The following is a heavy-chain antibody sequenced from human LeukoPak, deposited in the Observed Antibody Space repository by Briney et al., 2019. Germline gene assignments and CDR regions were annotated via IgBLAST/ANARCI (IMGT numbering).Heavy chain of an antibody. V-gene: IGHV4-38-2*02. CDR1: GYSISSGYY. CDR2: IYYSGTT. J-gene: IGHJ5*02. CDR3: ARAETYYYGSGSSNWFDP. Sequence: SETLSLTCTVSGYSISSGYYWSWIRQPPGKGLEWIGYIYYSGTTIYNPFLKSRVTISVDTSNNQFSLKLSSVTAADTAIYFCARAETYYYGSGSSNWFDPWGQGTLVTVSS. D-gene: IGHD3-10*01.